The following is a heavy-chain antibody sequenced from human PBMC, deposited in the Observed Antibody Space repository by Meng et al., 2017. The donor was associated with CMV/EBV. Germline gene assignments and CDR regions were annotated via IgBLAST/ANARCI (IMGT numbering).Heavy chain of an antibody. J-gene: IGHJ4*02. Sequence: GESLKISCAASGFTFSSYAMSWVRQAPGKGLEWVSAISGSGGSTYYADSVKGRFTISRDNSKNPLYLQMNSLRAEDTAVYYCANLHPQFDYWGQGTLVTVSS. CDR3: ANLHPQFDY. V-gene: IGHV3-23*01. CDR2: ISGSGGST. CDR1: GFTFSSYA.